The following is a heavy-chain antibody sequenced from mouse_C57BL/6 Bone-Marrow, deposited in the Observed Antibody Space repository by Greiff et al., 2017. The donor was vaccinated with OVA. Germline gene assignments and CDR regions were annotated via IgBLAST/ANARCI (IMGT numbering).Heavy chain of an antibody. CDR3: TGVWYYFDY. CDR1: GFTFSNYW. Sequence: EVKLMESGGGLVQPGGSMKLSCVASGFTFSNYWMNWVRQSPEKGLEWVAQIRLKSDNYATHYAESVKGRFTISRDESKSSVYLQMNNLRAEDTGIYYGTGVWYYFDYWGQGTTLTVSS. CDR2: IRLKSDNYAT. D-gene: IGHD2-10*02. V-gene: IGHV6-3*01. J-gene: IGHJ2*01.